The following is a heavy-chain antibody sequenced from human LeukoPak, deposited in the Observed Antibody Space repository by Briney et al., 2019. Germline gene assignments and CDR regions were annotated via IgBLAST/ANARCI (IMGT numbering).Heavy chain of an antibody. J-gene: IGHJ4*02. D-gene: IGHD5-12*01. Sequence: SETLSLTCTVSGGSISSYYWSWIRQPPGKGLEWIGYIYYSGSTNYNPSLKSRVTISVDTSKNQFSLKLSSVTAADTAVYYCARSGAVTVATRTFDYRGQGTLVTVSS. CDR1: GGSISSYY. V-gene: IGHV4-59*01. CDR2: IYYSGST. CDR3: ARSGAVTVATRTFDY.